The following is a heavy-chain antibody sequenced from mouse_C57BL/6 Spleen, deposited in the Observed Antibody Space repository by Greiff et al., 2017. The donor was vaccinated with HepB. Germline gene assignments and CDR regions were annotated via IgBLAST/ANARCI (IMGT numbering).Heavy chain of an antibody. CDR2: IYPGGGYT. D-gene: IGHD2-4*01. Sequence: QVQLQQSGAELVRPGTSVKMSCKASGYTFTNYWIGWAKQRPGHGLEWIGDIYPGGGYTNYNEKFKGKATLTVDKPSSTAYMQLSSLTSEDSAVYYCARFYYYDFSMDYWGQGTSVTVSS. V-gene: IGHV1-63*01. CDR3: ARFYYYDFSMDY. J-gene: IGHJ4*01. CDR1: GYTFTNYW.